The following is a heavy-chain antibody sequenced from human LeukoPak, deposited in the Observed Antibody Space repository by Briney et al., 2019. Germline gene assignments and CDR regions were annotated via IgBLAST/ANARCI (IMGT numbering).Heavy chain of an antibody. Sequence: GASVKVSCKASGYTFTNYVIYWVRQAPGQGLEWMGWINTGNGNTKYSKRSRGRVTVTRDTSATTAYMELSSLRSEDTAVYYCARALSSTSLVGMDVWGKGTTVTVSS. CDR2: INTGNGNT. V-gene: IGHV1-3*04. J-gene: IGHJ6*04. CDR1: GYTFTNYV. D-gene: IGHD2-2*01. CDR3: ARALSSTSLVGMDV.